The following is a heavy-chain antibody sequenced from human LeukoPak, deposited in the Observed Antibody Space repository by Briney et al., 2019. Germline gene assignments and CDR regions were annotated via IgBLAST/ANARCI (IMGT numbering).Heavy chain of an antibody. Sequence: GGSLRLSCAASGFTFSNFGMHWVRQAPGKGLEWVSFIQNDGTTKYYADSVKGRFTVSRDNSKNTLYLQMNSLRTEDTAVYFCAKGGAYIDYWVQGTLVTVSS. D-gene: IGHD3-16*01. V-gene: IGHV3-30*02. CDR1: GFTFSNFG. J-gene: IGHJ4*02. CDR3: AKGGAYIDY. CDR2: IQNDGTTK.